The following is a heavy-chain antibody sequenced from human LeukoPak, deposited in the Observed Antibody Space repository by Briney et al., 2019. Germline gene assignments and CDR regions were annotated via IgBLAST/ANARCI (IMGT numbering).Heavy chain of an antibody. CDR3: ARGLRREQQLLRAFDY. V-gene: IGHV1-8*01. CDR1: GYTFTDYD. J-gene: IGHJ4*02. Sequence: ASVRVSCKASGYTFTDYDINWVRQASGQGLEWMGWMNPNSGNTGSAQKFQGRVTMTSNTSISTAYMELSSLRSEDTAVYYCARGLRREQQLLRAFDYWGQGTPVTVSS. D-gene: IGHD6-13*01. CDR2: MNPNSGNT.